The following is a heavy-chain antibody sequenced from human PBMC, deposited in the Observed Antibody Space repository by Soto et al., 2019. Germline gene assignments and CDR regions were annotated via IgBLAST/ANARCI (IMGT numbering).Heavy chain of an antibody. V-gene: IGHV1-24*01. CDR3: ATGQKGNYDFWSGYYLNWFDP. CDR1: GYSLTDLS. D-gene: IGHD3-3*01. CDR2: FDPEDGET. Sequence: GAPVKVCCEVSGYSLTDLSLRWVRQDPGKGLEWMGGFDPEDGETIYAQKFQGRVTMTEDTSTDTAYMELSSLRSEDTAVYYCATGQKGNYDFWSGYYLNWFDPWGQGTLVTVSS. J-gene: IGHJ5*02.